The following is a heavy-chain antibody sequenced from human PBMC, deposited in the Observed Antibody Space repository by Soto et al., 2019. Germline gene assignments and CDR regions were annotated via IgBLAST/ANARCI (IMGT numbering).Heavy chain of an antibody. V-gene: IGHV3-7*01. Sequence: HPGGSLRLSCVASGFTFNTYWKSWVRQAPGKGLVRVANIKEDGSDKQYVDSVKGRFTISRDNAKNLLYLQMNSLGAGDTAMYYCARFTRGSSGDYWGQGTLVTVSS. CDR1: GFTFNTYW. CDR3: ARFTRGSSGDY. CDR2: IKEDGSDK. J-gene: IGHJ4*02. D-gene: IGHD6-25*01.